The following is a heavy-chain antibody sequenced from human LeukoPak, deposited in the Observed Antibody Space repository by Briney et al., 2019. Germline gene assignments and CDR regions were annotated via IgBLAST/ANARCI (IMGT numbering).Heavy chain of an antibody. D-gene: IGHD3/OR15-3a*01. Sequence: PSETLSLTCSVSDGSIRTYYWSWIRQSPGQGLEWIGNIYYKGDINYNPSLKSRVIISIDTSKNQFSLKVTSLTAADTAVYYCATNKDWAEADWGQGTLVIVSS. J-gene: IGHJ4*02. CDR3: ATNKDWAEAD. V-gene: IGHV4-59*03. CDR1: DGSIRTYY. CDR2: IYYKGDI.